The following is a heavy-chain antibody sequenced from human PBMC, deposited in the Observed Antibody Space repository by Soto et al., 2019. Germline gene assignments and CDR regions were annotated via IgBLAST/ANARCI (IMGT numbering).Heavy chain of an antibody. CDR3: ARDDTSDSSGYYYQIA. V-gene: IGHV1-69*06. D-gene: IGHD3-22*01. Sequence: SVKVSCKASGGTFSSYAISWVRQAPGQGLEWMGGIIPIFGTANYAQKFQGRVTITADKSTSTAYMELSSLRSEDTAVYYCARDDTSDSSGYYYQIAWGQGTMVTVSP. CDR2: IIPIFGTA. J-gene: IGHJ5*02. CDR1: GGTFSSYA.